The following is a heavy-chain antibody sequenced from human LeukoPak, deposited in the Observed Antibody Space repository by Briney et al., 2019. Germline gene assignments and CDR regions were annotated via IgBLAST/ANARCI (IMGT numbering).Heavy chain of an antibody. V-gene: IGHV4-38-2*01. J-gene: IGHJ4*02. D-gene: IGHD5-24*01. CDR3: ARVDVDLLYFDY. CDR1: GYSISSGYY. CDR2: IYHSGST. Sequence: PSETLSLTCAVSGYSISSGYYWGWIRQPPGKGLEWIGSIYHSGSTYYNPSLKSRVTISVDTSKNQFSLKLSSVTAADTAVYYCARVDVDLLYFDYWGQGTQVTVSS.